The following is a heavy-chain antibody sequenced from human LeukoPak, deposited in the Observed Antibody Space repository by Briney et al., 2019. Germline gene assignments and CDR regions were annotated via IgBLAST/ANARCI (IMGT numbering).Heavy chain of an antibody. D-gene: IGHD3-16*02. J-gene: IGHJ4*02. CDR3: AKSLYGGCDY. CDR1: GFTFSSYA. V-gene: IGHV3-23*01. Sequence: GGSLRLSCAASGFTFSSYAMSWVRQAPGKGLEWVSGVNGNGGSTSYADSVKGRFTIFRDNSKNTVYLQMNSLRVEDTAVYYCAKSLYGGCDYWGQGTVVAVSS. CDR2: VNGNGGST.